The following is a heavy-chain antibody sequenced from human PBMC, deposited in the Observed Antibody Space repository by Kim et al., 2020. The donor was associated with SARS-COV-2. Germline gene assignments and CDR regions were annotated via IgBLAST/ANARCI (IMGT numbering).Heavy chain of an antibody. V-gene: IGHV3-7*01. CDR2: IKQDGSEK. CDR3: ARVNRVVVPAAPNDAFDI. D-gene: IGHD2-2*01. J-gene: IGHJ3*02. CDR1: GFTFSSYW. Sequence: GGSLRLSCAASGFTFSSYWMSWVRQAPGKGLEWVANIKQDGSEKYYVDSVKGRFTISRDNAKNSLYLQMNSLRAEDTAVYYCARVNRVVVPAAPNDAFDIWGQGTMVTVSS.